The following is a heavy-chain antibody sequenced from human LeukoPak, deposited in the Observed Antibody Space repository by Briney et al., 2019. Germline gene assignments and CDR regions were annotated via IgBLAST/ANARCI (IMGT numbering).Heavy chain of an antibody. Sequence: SETLSLTCTVSRASISSDSNYWAWVRQPPGKGLQWIGSIYHTGSTFYNPSLMSRVSISIDSSKNQFSLKLSSVTVADTALYYCARDISISWFYSWGQGTLVSVSS. CDR3: ARDISISWFYS. CDR1: RASISSDSNY. J-gene: IGHJ5*01. CDR2: IYHTGST. V-gene: IGHV4-39*07. D-gene: IGHD3-3*02.